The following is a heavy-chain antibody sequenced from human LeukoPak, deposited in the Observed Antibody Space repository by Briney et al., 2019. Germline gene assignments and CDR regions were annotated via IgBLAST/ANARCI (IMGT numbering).Heavy chain of an antibody. CDR3: ATAAAAGRVYYYYLDV. Sequence: ASVKVSCKASGYTFTSYGISWVRQAPGQGLEWMGWISAYNGNTNYAQKFQGRVTMTEDTSTDTAYMELSSLRSEDTAVYYCATAAAAGRVYYYYLDVWGKGTTVTISS. CDR1: GYTFTSYG. J-gene: IGHJ6*03. CDR2: ISAYNGNT. D-gene: IGHD6-13*01. V-gene: IGHV1-18*01.